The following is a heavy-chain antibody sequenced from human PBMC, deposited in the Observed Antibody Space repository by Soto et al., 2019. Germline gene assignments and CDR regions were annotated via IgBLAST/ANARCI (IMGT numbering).Heavy chain of an antibody. Sequence: AVKISCKASGGTFSSYAISWVRQAPGQGLEWMGGIIPIFGTANYAQKFQGRVTITADESTSTAYMELSSLRSEDTAVYYCARLGLDSSYYYYGMDVWGQGTTVTVSS. D-gene: IGHD6-13*01. CDR1: GGTFSSYA. V-gene: IGHV1-69*13. CDR3: ARLGLDSSYYYYGMDV. CDR2: IIPIFGTA. J-gene: IGHJ6*02.